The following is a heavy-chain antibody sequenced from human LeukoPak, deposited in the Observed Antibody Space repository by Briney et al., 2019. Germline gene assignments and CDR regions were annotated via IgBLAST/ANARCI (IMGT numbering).Heavy chain of an antibody. CDR2: ISSSSSYI. Sequence: GGSLRLPCAASGFTFSSYGMHWVRQAPGKGLEWVSSISSSSSYIYYADSVKGRFTISRDNAKNSLYLQMNSLRAEDTAVYYCAREDTAMVHAFDIWGQGTMVTVSS. D-gene: IGHD5-18*01. V-gene: IGHV3-21*01. CDR1: GFTFSSYG. J-gene: IGHJ3*02. CDR3: AREDTAMVHAFDI.